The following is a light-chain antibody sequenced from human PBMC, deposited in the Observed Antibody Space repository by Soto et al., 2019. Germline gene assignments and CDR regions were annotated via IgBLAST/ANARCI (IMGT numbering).Light chain of an antibody. J-gene: IGKJ1*01. Sequence: DIQMTQSPSPLSASVGDRVIITCRPSQGIGNSLAWYQQKPGKVPKVLIHAASTLQSGVPSRFSGSRSGTDFTLTISSLQPEDVATYYCQKYDSVPTFGPGTKVDIK. CDR3: QKYDSVPT. CDR2: AAS. CDR1: QGIGNS. V-gene: IGKV1-27*01.